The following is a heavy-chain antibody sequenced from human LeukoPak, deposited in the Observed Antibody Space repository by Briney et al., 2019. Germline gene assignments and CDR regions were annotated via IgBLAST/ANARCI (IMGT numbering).Heavy chain of an antibody. CDR2: ISWNSGSI. V-gene: IGHV3-9*01. CDR1: GFTFDDYA. D-gene: IGHD1-26*01. Sequence: GGSLRLSCAASGFTFDDYAMHWVRQAPGKGLEWVSGISWNSGSIGYADSVKGRFTISRDNAKNSLYLQMNSLRAEDTALYYCAKDGGAIVGAKFDYWGQGTLVTVSS. J-gene: IGHJ4*02. CDR3: AKDGGAIVGAKFDY.